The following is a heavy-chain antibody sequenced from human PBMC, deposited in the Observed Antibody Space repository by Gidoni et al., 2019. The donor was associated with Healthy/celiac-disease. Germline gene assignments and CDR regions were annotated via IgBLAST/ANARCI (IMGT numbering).Heavy chain of an antibody. D-gene: IGHD4-17*01. CDR2: ISSSSSTI. J-gene: IGHJ4*02. CDR3: ARVVTTVVTWGYFDY. V-gene: IGHV3-48*04. CDR1: GFTFGSYS. Sequence: EVQLVESGGGLVQPGGSLRRSCAASGFTFGSYSMNWVRQAPGKGLEWVSYISSSSSTIYYADSVKGRFTISRDNAKNSLYLQMNSLRAEDTAVYYCARVVTTVVTWGYFDYWGQGTLVTVSS.